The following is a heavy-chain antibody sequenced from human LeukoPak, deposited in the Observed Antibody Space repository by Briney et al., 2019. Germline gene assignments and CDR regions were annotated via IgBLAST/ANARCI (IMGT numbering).Heavy chain of an antibody. CDR1: GFSLSTSGVG. CDR3: AHTVNPMVRGVIIAFDY. Sequence: ESGPTLVNPTQTLTLTCTFSGFSLSTSGVGVGWIRQPPGKALEWLALIYWNDDKRYSPSLKSRLTITKDTSKNQVVLTMTNMDPVDTATYYCAHTVNPMVRGVIIAFDYWGQGTLVTVSS. D-gene: IGHD3-10*01. V-gene: IGHV2-5*01. J-gene: IGHJ4*02. CDR2: IYWNDDK.